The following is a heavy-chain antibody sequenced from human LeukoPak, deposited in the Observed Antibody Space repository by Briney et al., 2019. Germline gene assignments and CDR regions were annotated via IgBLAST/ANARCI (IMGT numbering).Heavy chain of an antibody. CDR3: AGVPYY. Sequence: SETLSLTSAVYGGSCRGYYWSWIRQPPGKGLEWIGEINHSGSTNYNPSLKSRGTISVDTSKNQFSLKLSSVTAADTAVYYCAGVPYYWGQGTLVTVSS. V-gene: IGHV4-34*01. CDR1: GGSCRGYY. CDR2: INHSGST. J-gene: IGHJ4*02.